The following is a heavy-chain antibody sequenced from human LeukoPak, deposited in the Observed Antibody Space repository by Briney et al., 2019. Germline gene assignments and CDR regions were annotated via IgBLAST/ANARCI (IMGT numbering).Heavy chain of an antibody. Sequence: GGSLRLSCAASGFIVSSYSMTWVRQAPGKGLEWVSSISSSSTYIYYADSVKGRFTISRDNAKNSLYLQMNSLRAEDTAVYYCARDSYSNYGFDYWGQGSLVTVSS. D-gene: IGHD4-11*01. CDR1: GFIVSSYS. V-gene: IGHV3-21*01. CDR2: ISSSSTYI. CDR3: ARDSYSNYGFDY. J-gene: IGHJ4*02.